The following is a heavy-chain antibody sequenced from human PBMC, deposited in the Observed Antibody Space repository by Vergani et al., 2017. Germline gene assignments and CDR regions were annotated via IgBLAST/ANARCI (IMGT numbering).Heavy chain of an antibody. Sequence: DVRLVESGGGVVQPGGFLRLSCAASGFTFSAYSMNWVRQTPGKGLEWISYIGVSDNSIYYADSVMGRFAISRDNARNLLFLQMNSLRADDSALYFCVRDPDYSTFDSWGQGTLVTVS. J-gene: IGHJ4*02. V-gene: IGHV3-48*01. CDR3: VRDPDYSTFDS. CDR1: GFTFSAYS. CDR2: IGVSDNSI. D-gene: IGHD4-11*01.